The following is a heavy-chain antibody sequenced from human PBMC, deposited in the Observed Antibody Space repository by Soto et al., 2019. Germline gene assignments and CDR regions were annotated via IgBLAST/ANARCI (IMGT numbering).Heavy chain of an antibody. D-gene: IGHD5-18*01. V-gene: IGHV1-2*02. J-gene: IGHJ4*02. CDR2: INPNSGGT. Sequence: ASVKGSCKASGYSFTDYYMDWVRQAPGQGLEWMGWINPNSGGTNYAQKFQGRVTMTRDTSISTAYMELSRLRSDDTAVYYCARNGYSYDYWGQGTLVTVSS. CDR1: GYSFTDYY. CDR3: ARNGYSYDY.